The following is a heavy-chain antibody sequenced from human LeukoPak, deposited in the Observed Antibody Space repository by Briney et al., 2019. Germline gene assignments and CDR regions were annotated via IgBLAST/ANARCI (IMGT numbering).Heavy chain of an antibody. J-gene: IGHJ6*03. D-gene: IGHD6-13*01. V-gene: IGHV3-23*01. CDR3: ATSSLEPRNYYYMDV. CDR1: GFTFSSYA. Sequence: GGSLRRSCAASGFTFSSYAMSWVRQAPGKGLEWVSAISGSGGSTYYADSVKGRFTISRDNSKNTLYLQMNSLRAEDTAVYYCATSSLEPRNYYYMDVWGKGTTVTVSS. CDR2: ISGSGGST.